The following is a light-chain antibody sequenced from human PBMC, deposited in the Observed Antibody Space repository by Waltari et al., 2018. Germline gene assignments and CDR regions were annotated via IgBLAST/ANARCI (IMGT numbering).Light chain of an antibody. Sequence: QSALTQPPSASGSPGQSVTISCTGTSGDVGSYNYVSWYQQEPGKGPKLIIYDVSKRPSGVPDRFSGSKSGNTASLTVSGLHAEDEADYYCCSYAGSSNSVFGGGTKLTVL. V-gene: IGLV2-8*01. CDR2: DVS. CDR1: SGDVGSYNY. CDR3: CSYAGSSNSV. J-gene: IGLJ3*02.